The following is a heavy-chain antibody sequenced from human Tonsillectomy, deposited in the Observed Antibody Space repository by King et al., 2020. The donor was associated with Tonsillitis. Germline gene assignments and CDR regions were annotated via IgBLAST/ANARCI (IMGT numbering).Heavy chain of an antibody. CDR3: ARDRPEMTTAPGGWFDP. D-gene: IGHD4-17*01. V-gene: IGHV1-3*04. CDR1: GYTFTVYA. J-gene: IGHJ5*02. CDR2: INTANGNT. Sequence: QLVQSGAEVKKPGASVKVSCRASGYTFTVYAMHWVRQAPGQRLEWMGWINTANGNTKYSQKFQGRVTLTKDTSANTAYMELSSLRSEDTAVYYCARDRPEMTTAPGGWFDPWGQGTLVTVSS.